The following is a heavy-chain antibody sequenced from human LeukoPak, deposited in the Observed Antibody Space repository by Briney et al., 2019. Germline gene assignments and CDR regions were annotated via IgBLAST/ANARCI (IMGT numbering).Heavy chain of an antibody. Sequence: PSETLSLTCTVSGGSISSYYWNWIRQPPGRGLEWIGYIHYSGTNYYNPSLKSRVTISVDTSKKQFSLKLGSVTAADTAVYYCARDPPGSSWFDYWGQGILVTVSS. CDR2: IHYSGTN. J-gene: IGHJ5*01. CDR3: ARDPPGSSWFDY. D-gene: IGHD6-13*01. V-gene: IGHV4-59*01. CDR1: GGSISSYY.